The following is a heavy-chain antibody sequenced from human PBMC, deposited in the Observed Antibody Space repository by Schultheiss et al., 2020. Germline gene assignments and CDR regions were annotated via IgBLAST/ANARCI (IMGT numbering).Heavy chain of an antibody. CDR1: GFTFSSYG. CDR2: ISYDGSNK. J-gene: IGHJ4*02. Sequence: GESLKISCAASGFTFSSYGMHWVRQAPGKGLEWVAVISYDGSNKYYADSVKGRFTISRDNSKNTLYLQMNSLRAEDTAVYYCAKLVGGGRGGTQFDYWGQGTLVTVSS. CDR3: AKLVGGGRGGTQFDY. V-gene: IGHV3-30*18. D-gene: IGHD1-26*01.